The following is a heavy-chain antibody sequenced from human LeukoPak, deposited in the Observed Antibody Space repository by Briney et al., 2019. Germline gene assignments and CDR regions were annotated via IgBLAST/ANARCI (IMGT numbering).Heavy chain of an antibody. V-gene: IGHV3-72*01. CDR1: GFTFSDHY. Sequence: AGGSLRLSCAASGFTFSDHYMDWVRQAPGKGLEWVGRTRNKANSYTTEYAASVKGRFTISRDDSKNSLYLQMNSLKTEDTAVYYCARASSSSSGWYRSFDYWGQGTLVTVSS. CDR3: ARASSSSSGWYRSFDY. D-gene: IGHD6-19*01. J-gene: IGHJ4*02. CDR2: TRNKANSYTT.